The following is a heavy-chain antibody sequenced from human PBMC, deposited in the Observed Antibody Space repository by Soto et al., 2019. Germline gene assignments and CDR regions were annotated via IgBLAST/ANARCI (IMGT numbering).Heavy chain of an antibody. CDR1: GFTFSSYG. V-gene: IGHV3-30*03. J-gene: IGHJ3*02. CDR2: ISYDGSNK. Sequence: GGSLRLSCAASGFTFSSYGMHWVRQAPGKGLEWVAVISYDGSNKYYADSVKGRFTISRDNSKNTLYLQMNSLRAEDTAVYYCATLITGTTRGAFDIWGQGTMVTVSS. D-gene: IGHD1-7*01. CDR3: ATLITGTTRGAFDI.